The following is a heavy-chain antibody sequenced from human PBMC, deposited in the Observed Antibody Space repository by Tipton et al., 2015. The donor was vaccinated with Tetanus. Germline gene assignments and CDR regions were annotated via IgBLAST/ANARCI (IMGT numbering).Heavy chain of an antibody. D-gene: IGHD2-2*01. V-gene: IGHV4-34*01. J-gene: IGHJ5*02. Sequence: TLSLTCSVSGGSINPYYWSWIRQPPGKGLEWIGEINHSGGTNYNPSLKSRVTISIDTSKNQFSLKLNSVTAADTAVYYCARAGQRSTSWHYWFDPWGQGTLVTVSS. CDR3: ARAGQRSTSWHYWFDP. CDR1: GGSINPYY. CDR2: INHSGGT.